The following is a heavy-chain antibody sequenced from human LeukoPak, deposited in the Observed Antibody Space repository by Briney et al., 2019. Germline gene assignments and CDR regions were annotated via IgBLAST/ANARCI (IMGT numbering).Heavy chain of an antibody. CDR3: ARFVGSGYYYFDY. V-gene: IGHV3-64*01. CDR1: GFTFSSYA. CDR2: ISSNGGST. Sequence: TGGSLRLSCAASGFTFSSYAMHWVRQAPGKGLEYVSAISSNGGSTYYANSVKGRFTISRDNSKNTLYLQMGSLRAEDMAVYYCARFVGSGYYYFDYWGQGTLVTVSS. D-gene: IGHD3-22*01. J-gene: IGHJ4*02.